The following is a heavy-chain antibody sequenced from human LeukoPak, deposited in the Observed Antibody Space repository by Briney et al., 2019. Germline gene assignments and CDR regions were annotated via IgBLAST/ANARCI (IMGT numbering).Heavy chain of an antibody. CDR3: ARRENYDTLDY. CDR1: GGSISSSSYY. Sequence: SETLSLTCTVSGGSISSSSYYWGWIRQPPGKGLEWIGSIYYSGSTYYNPSLKSRVTISVDTSKNQFSLKLSSVTAADTAVYYCARRENYDTLDYGGQGPLVPVS. J-gene: IGHJ4*02. CDR2: IYYSGST. V-gene: IGHV4-39*01. D-gene: IGHD3-22*01.